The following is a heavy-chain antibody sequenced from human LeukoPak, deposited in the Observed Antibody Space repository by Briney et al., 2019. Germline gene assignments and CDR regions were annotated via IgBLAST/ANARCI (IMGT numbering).Heavy chain of an antibody. CDR3: ARVSLYFYDSSGYYY. Sequence: ASVKVSCKASGYTFTSYGISWVRQAPGQGLEWMGWISAYNGNTNYAQKLQGRVTMTTDTSTSTAYMELRSLRSDDTAVYYCARVSLYFYDSSGYYYWRQGTLVTVSS. V-gene: IGHV1-18*01. CDR1: GYTFTSYG. D-gene: IGHD3-22*01. CDR2: ISAYNGNT. J-gene: IGHJ4*02.